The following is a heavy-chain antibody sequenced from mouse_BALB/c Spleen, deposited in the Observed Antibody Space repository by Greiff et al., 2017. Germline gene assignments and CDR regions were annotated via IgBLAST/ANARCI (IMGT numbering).Heavy chain of an antibody. D-gene: IGHD2-4*01. J-gene: IGHJ3*01. V-gene: IGHV1-55*01. CDR2: IYPGSGST. CDR3: AIYYDYGWFAY. Sequence: QVQLQQPGAELVKPGTSVKLSCKASGYNFTSYWINWVKLRPGQGLEWIGDIYPGSGSTNYNEKFKSKATLTVDTSSSTAYMQLSSLASEDSALYYCAIYYDYGWFAYWGQGTLVTVSA. CDR1: GYNFTSYW.